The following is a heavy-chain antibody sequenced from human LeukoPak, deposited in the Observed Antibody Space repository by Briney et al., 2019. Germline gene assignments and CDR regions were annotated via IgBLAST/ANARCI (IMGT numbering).Heavy chain of an antibody. D-gene: IGHD6-19*01. CDR1: GFTVSRKY. CDR3: AKVLPGIAVAGTGADY. CDR2: IRYDGSNK. Sequence: GGSLRLSCAASGFTVSRKYMNWVRQAPGKGLEWVAFIRYDGSNKYYADSVKGRFTISRDNSKNTLYLQMNSLRAEDTAVYYCAKVLPGIAVAGTGADYWGQGTLVTVSS. J-gene: IGHJ4*02. V-gene: IGHV3-30*02.